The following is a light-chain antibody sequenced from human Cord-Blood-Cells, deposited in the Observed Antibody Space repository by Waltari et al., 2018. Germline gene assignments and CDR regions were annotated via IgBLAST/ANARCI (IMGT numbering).Light chain of an antibody. Sequence: EIVLTQSPGTLSLSPGERATLSCRASQSVRSSYLAWYQQKPGQAPRLLIYGASSRATGIPDRFSGSGSGTDCTLTISRLEPEDFAVYYCQQYGSSPQTFGQGTKLEIK. CDR2: GAS. CDR1: QSVRSSY. CDR3: QQYGSSPQT. J-gene: IGKJ2*01. V-gene: IGKV3-20*01.